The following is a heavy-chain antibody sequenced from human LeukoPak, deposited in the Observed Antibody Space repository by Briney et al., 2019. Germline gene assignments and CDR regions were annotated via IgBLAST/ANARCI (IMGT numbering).Heavy chain of an antibody. Sequence: SETLSLTCAVYGGSFSGYYWSWIRQPPGKGLEWIGEINHSGSTNYNPSLKSRVTISVDTSKYQFSLKLSSVTAADTAVYYCARGPRPLGYWGQGTLVTVSS. CDR3: ARGPRPLGY. J-gene: IGHJ4*02. V-gene: IGHV4-34*01. CDR2: INHSGST. CDR1: GGSFSGYY.